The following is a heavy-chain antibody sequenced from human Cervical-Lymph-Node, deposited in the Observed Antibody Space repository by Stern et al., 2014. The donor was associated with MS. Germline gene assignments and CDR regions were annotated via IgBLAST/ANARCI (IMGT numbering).Heavy chain of an antibody. Sequence: VQLVESGGSVVQPGRSLRLSCAASGFTFSSSGMPWVRQAPGKGLEWLAIIYYDGSNRYYADSVKGRFTISRDNSKNTLYLQMNSLRAEDTAVYYCAREGGNTAEYFQHWGQGTLVTVSS. CDR2: IYYDGSNR. CDR3: AREGGNTAEYFQH. J-gene: IGHJ1*01. D-gene: IGHD4-23*01. V-gene: IGHV3-33*01. CDR1: GFTFSSSG.